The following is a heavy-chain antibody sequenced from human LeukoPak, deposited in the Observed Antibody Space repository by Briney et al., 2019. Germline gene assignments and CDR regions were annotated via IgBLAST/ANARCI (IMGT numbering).Heavy chain of an antibody. V-gene: IGHV3-21*01. J-gene: IGHJ4*02. D-gene: IGHD3-3*01. Sequence: PGGSLRLSCAASGFTFSSYSMNWVRQAPGKGLEWVSSISSSSSYIYYADSVKGRFTISRDNAKNSLYLQMNSLRAEDTAVYYCARDRYYDFWSGYYRENYFDYWGQGTLVTVS. CDR1: GFTFSSYS. CDR3: ARDRYYDFWSGYYRENYFDY. CDR2: ISSSSSYI.